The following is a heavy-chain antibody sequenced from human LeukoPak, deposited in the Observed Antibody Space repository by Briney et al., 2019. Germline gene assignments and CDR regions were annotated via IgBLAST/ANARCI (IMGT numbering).Heavy chain of an antibody. Sequence: GGSLRLSCAASGFTFSSYAMHWVRQAPGKELEWVAVISYDGSNKYYADSVKGRFTISRDNSKNTLYLQMNSLRAEDTAVYYCARGGPSMRYYFDYWGQGTLVTVSS. CDR2: ISYDGSNK. J-gene: IGHJ4*02. CDR3: ARGGPSMRYYFDY. V-gene: IGHV3-30-3*01. D-gene: IGHD2-8*01. CDR1: GFTFSSYA.